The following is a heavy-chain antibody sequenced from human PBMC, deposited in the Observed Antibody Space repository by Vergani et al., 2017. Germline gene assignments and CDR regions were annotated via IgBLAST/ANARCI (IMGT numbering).Heavy chain of an antibody. CDR2: IYYSGST. CDR3: ASRRVYYDFWSGYLSYYFDY. Sequence: QLQLQESGPGLVKPSETLYLTCTVSGGSISSSSYYWGWIRQPPGKGLEWIGSIYYSGSTYYNPSLKSRVTISVDTSKNQFSLKLSSVTAADTAVYYCASRRVYYDFWSGYLSYYFDYWGQGTLVTVSS. J-gene: IGHJ4*02. CDR1: GGSISSSSYY. D-gene: IGHD3-3*01. V-gene: IGHV4-39*01.